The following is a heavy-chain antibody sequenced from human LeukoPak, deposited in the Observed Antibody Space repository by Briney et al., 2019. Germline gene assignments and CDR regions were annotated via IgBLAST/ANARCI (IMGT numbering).Heavy chain of an antibody. Sequence: GGSLRLSCAASGFTLSNHWMIWVRQAPGKGLECVANIKQDGIEKYYLDSVKGRFTISRDNAKNSVYLQMNSLRAEDTAVYYCARVAGATPYYYYYYGMDVWGQGTTVTVSS. CDR2: IKQDGIEK. CDR1: GFTLSNHW. D-gene: IGHD1-26*01. CDR3: ARVAGATPYYYYYYGMDV. J-gene: IGHJ6*02. V-gene: IGHV3-7*01.